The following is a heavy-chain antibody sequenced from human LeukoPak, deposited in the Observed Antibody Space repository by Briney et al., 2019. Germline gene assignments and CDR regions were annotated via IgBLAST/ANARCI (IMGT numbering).Heavy chain of an antibody. Sequence: ASVKVSCKASGYTFTSYDINWVRQATGQGLEWMGVINPSGGSTSYARKFQARVTMTRDMSTSTVYMELSKDTAVYYCARDPKDDTSGYYYFDYWGQGTLVTVSS. CDR3: ARDPKDDTSGYYYFDY. CDR2: INPSGGST. CDR1: GYTFTSYD. D-gene: IGHD3-22*01. J-gene: IGHJ4*02. V-gene: IGHV1-46*01.